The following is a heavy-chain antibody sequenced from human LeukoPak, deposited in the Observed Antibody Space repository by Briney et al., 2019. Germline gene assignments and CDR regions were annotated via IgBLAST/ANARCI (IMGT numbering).Heavy chain of an antibody. V-gene: IGHV4-39*07. CDR2: IYYSGST. Sequence: PSETLSLTCTVSGGSISSSSYYWGWIRQPPGKGLEWIGSIYYSGSTYYNPSLKSRVTISVDTSKNQFSLKLSSVTAADTAVYYCASSRWFDAFDIWGQGTMATVSS. J-gene: IGHJ3*02. D-gene: IGHD2-15*01. CDR1: GGSISSSSYY. CDR3: ASSRWFDAFDI.